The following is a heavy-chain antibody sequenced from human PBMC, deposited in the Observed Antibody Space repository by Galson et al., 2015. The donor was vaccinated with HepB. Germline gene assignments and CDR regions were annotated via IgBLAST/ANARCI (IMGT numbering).Heavy chain of an antibody. J-gene: IGHJ6*02. V-gene: IGHV3-30-3*01. Sequence: SLRLSCAASGFTFSSYAMHWVRQAPGKGLEWVAVISYDGSNKYYADSVKGRFTISRDNSKNTLYLQMNSLRAEDTAVYYCARDIVRVLGIAAADIYYYGMDVWGQGTTVTVSS. CDR2: ISYDGSNK. D-gene: IGHD6-13*01. CDR3: ARDIVRVLGIAAADIYYYGMDV. CDR1: GFTFSSYA.